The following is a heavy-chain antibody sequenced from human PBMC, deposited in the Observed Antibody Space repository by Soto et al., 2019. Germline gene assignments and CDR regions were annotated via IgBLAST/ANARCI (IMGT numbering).Heavy chain of an antibody. CDR3: ARIPVDTAMIYWRDP. V-gene: IGHV4-61*08. CDR2: IYYSGNT. CDR1: GGSVSSGDYY. D-gene: IGHD5-18*01. Sequence: QVQLQESGPGLVKPSETLSLTCTVSGGSVSSGDYYWSWIRQPPGKGLEWIGYIYYSGNTNYNPSLKSRVTLSIDTSKNLFSLKLTSVTAADTAVYYCARIPVDTAMIYWRDPWGQGTLVTVSS. J-gene: IGHJ5*02.